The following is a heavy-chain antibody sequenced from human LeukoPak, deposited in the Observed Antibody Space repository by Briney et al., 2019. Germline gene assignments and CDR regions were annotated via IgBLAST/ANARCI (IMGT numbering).Heavy chain of an antibody. CDR3: ARERDDSSGYYTPYFDY. J-gene: IGHJ4*02. CDR2: ISGSGGST. CDR1: GFTFSSYA. V-gene: IGHV3-23*01. Sequence: GGSLRLSCAASGFTFSSYAMSWVRQAPGKGLEWVSSISGSGGSTYYADSVKGRFTISRDNSKNTLYLQMNSLRAEDTAVYYCARERDDSSGYYTPYFDYWGQGTLVTVSS. D-gene: IGHD3-22*01.